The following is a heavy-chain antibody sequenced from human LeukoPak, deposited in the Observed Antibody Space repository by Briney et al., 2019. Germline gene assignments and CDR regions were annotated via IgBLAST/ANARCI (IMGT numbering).Heavy chain of an antibody. J-gene: IGHJ4*02. Sequence: SETLSLTCTVSGGSISGSCCYWGWLRQTPGTDLKWIGSTSYSGSTHYNPSFKSRVTVSVDTSKNQFFLNLSSVTAADTAVYYCSRTTGDSAIIAAHWGQGTLVTVSS. CDR1: GGSISGSCCY. V-gene: IGHV4-39*01. CDR2: TSYSGST. D-gene: IGHD3-16*01. CDR3: SRTTGDSAIIAAH.